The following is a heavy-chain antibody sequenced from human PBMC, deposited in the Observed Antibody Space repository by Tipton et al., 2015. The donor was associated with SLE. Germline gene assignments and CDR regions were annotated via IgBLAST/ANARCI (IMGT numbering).Heavy chain of an antibody. J-gene: IGHJ4*01. Sequence: TLSLTCAVSGGSFSGYSWSWIRQPPGKGLEWIGQTNPSGNTNYNPPLKSRVTIPVDTSNNQLSLKLTSVTAADTAGYYCARGAKERISLVRVRPYYFDYWGQGSLVTISS. CDR3: ARGAKERISLVRVRPYYFDY. CDR1: GGSFSGYS. D-gene: IGHD3-10*01. CDR2: TNPSGNT. V-gene: IGHV4-34*01.